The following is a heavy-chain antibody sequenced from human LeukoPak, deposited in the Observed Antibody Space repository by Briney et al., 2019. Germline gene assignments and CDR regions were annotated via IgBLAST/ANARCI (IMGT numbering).Heavy chain of an antibody. J-gene: IGHJ4*02. V-gene: IGHV3-74*01. CDR1: GYSFSSYW. D-gene: IGHD3-16*01. CDR2: INTDGSVT. CDR3: TRAPLGYY. Sequence: PGGSLRLSCAASGYSFSSYWMHWVRQAPGKGLVWVARINTDGSVTGYADSVEGRFTISRDNAKNMLYLQMNSLRAEDTAVYYCTRAPLGYYWGRGTLVTVSS.